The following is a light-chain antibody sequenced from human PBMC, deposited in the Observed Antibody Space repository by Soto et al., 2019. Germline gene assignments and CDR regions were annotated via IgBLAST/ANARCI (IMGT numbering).Light chain of an antibody. V-gene: IGKV1-39*01. Sequence: DIQITHSPSSLSASVGDRVTITCRASQSISSYLNWYQQKPGKAPNLLIYAASTLQTGVPSRFTGGGSGTDFTLTISSLEPEDFAVYYCQQRSPTFGGGNKGGIK. CDR1: QSISSY. CDR2: AAS. CDR3: QQRSPT. J-gene: IGKJ4*01.